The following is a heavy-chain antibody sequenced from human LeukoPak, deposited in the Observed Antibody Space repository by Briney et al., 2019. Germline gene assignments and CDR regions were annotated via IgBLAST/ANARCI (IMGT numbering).Heavy chain of an antibody. Sequence: SVKVSCKASGGTCSSYAISWVRQAPGQGLEWMGGIIPIFGTANYAQKFQGRVTITTDESTSTAYMELSSLRSEGTAVYYCARGSYDILTGYYFGYWGQGTLVTVSS. D-gene: IGHD3-9*01. J-gene: IGHJ4*02. CDR3: ARGSYDILTGYYFGY. CDR1: GGTCSSYA. V-gene: IGHV1-69*05. CDR2: IIPIFGTA.